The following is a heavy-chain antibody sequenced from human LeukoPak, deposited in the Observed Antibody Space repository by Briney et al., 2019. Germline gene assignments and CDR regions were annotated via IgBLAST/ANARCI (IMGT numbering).Heavy chain of an antibody. J-gene: IGHJ4*02. V-gene: IGHV4-34*01. CDR3: ARVAYCGGDCYFEGFDY. CDR1: GGSFSGYY. Sequence: KPSETLSLTCAVYGGSFSGYYWSWIRQPPGKGLEWIGEINHSGSTNYNPSLKSRVTISVDTSNNPSSLKLSSVTAADTAVYYCARVAYCGGDCYFEGFDYWGQGTLVTVSS. CDR2: INHSGST. D-gene: IGHD2-21*02.